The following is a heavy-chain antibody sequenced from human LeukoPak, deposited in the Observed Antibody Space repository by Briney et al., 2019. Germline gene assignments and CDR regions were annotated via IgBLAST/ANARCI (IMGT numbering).Heavy chain of an antibody. V-gene: IGHV3-74*01. CDR3: ARALVAPYYFDY. CDR1: EFPFSSHW. Sequence: GGSLRLSCAASEFPFSSHWMYWVRQAPGKGLVWVARLSGDGSTTRHADSVKGRFTVSRDNAKSTLYLQMDSLRVEDTALYYCARALVAPYYFDYWGRGALVTVSS. CDR2: LSGDGSTT. J-gene: IGHJ4*02. D-gene: IGHD2-15*01.